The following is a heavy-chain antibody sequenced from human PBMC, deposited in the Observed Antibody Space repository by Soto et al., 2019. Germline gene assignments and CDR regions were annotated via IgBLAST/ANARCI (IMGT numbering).Heavy chain of an antibody. CDR2: MYNTGST. D-gene: IGHD2-21*02. V-gene: IGHV4-59*01. CDR1: GGSISSYY. CDR3: ARDLWGYCGADCYPLDV. Sequence: QVRLQESGPGLVKPSETLSLTCTVSGGSISSYYWSWIRQPPGKGLEWIGYMYNTGSTIYNPSLKRRVTISVDTSKNQFSLKLNSVTAADTAVYYGARDLWGYCGADCYPLDVWGQGTTVTVSS. J-gene: IGHJ6*02.